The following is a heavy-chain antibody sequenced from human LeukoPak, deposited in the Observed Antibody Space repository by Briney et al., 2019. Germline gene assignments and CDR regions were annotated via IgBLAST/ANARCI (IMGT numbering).Heavy chain of an antibody. V-gene: IGHV4-38-2*01. Sequence: GSLRLSCAASGFTFSNAWMSWVRQAPGKGLEWVGSIYYRGNTYYNPSLKSRVTISVDTSKTQFSLKLNSVTAADTAVYYRARRPMGATAFDYWGQGTLVTVSS. CDR1: GFTFSNAW. J-gene: IGHJ4*02. CDR2: IYYRGNT. CDR3: ARRPMGATAFDY. D-gene: IGHD1-26*01.